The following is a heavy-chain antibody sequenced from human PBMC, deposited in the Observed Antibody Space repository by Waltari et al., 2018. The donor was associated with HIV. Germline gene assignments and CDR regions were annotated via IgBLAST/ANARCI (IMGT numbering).Heavy chain of an antibody. J-gene: IGHJ4*02. CDR2: VSYTGST. Sequence: QVQLQESGPGLVKPSETLSLTCNVPGGPITRSGSYWTWIRQHPEKGLEWIGYVSYTGSTYYNPSLKGRVTISRDTSKNQFSLRLISVTAADTAVYYGVTNEIAALVYWGQGSLVVVSS. CDR1: GGPITRSGSY. CDR3: VTNEIAALVY. D-gene: IGHD2-21*01. V-gene: IGHV4-31*03.